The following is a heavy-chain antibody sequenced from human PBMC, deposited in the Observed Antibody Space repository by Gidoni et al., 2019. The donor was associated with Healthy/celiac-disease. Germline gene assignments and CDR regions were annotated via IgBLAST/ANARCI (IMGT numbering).Heavy chain of an antibody. CDR3: AKGASIGY. J-gene: IGHJ4*02. CDR1: GCTFDDYA. V-gene: IGHV3-43*02. Sequence: EVERVESGGGVVQRGGSRRRAGAASGCTFDDYAMHGVRQAPGKGLEWVSLISGDVCSTYYADSVKGRFTISRDNSKTSLYLQMNSLRTEDTALYYCAKGASIGYWGQGTLVTVSS. CDR2: ISGDVCST. D-gene: IGHD3-16*01.